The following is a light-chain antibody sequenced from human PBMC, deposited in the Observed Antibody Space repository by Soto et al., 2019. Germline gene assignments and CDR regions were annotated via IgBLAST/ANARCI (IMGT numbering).Light chain of an antibody. CDR1: QNINNY. J-gene: IGKJ2*01. V-gene: IGKV1-39*01. CDR2: AAT. Sequence: DIPMTQSPSSLSASVGDRVTITCQASQNINNYLNWNQQKPGKAPKLLIYAATSLQSGVPSRFSGSGSGTDFTLTISSLQPEDFAAYFCQQSYNTPRAFGQGTKLEIK. CDR3: QQSYNTPRA.